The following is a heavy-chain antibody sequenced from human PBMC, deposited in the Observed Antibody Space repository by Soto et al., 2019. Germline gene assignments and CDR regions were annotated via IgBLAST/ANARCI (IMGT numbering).Heavy chain of an antibody. CDR2: IKQDGSEK. D-gene: IGHD2-2*02. CDR3: AGSEDYCSSTSCYSNDY. V-gene: IGHV3-7*01. Sequence: GGSLRLSCAASGFTFSSYWMSWVRQAPGKGLEWVANIKQDGSEKYYVDSVKGRFTISRDNAKNSLYLQMNSLRAEDTAVYYCAGSEDYCSSTSCYSNDYWGQGTLVTVSS. CDR1: GFTFSSYW. J-gene: IGHJ4*02.